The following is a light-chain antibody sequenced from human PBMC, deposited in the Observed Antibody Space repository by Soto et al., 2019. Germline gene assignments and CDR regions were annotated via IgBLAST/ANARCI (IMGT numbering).Light chain of an antibody. Sequence: EIVMTQSPATLSVSPGERATLSCRASQTVNSNLAWYQQRPGQAPRLLICGASTRAPGIPARFSGSGSGTEFTLTIASLQSEDFAVYYCQQYNNGPPWTFGQGTRVQI. J-gene: IGKJ1*01. CDR3: QQYNNGPPWT. CDR1: QTVNSN. CDR2: GAS. V-gene: IGKV3-15*01.